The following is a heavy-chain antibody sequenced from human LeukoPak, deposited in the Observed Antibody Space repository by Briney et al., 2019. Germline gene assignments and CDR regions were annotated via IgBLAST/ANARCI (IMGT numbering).Heavy chain of an antibody. D-gene: IGHD3-9*01. CDR2: IYYSGST. J-gene: IGHJ5*02. Sequence: SETLSLTCTVSGGSISSSSYYWGWIRQPPGKGLEWIGSIYYSGSTYYNPSLKTRVTISVDTSKTQFSLKLSSVTAADTAVYYCARHRAYYDILTGYYTPQTTWFDPWGQGTLVTVSS. CDR3: ARHRAYYDILTGYYTPQTTWFDP. V-gene: IGHV4-39*01. CDR1: GGSISSSSYY.